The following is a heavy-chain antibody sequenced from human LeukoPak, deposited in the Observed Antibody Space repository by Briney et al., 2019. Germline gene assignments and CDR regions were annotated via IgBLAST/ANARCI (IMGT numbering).Heavy chain of an antibody. D-gene: IGHD3-3*01. CDR1: GFTVSSNY. J-gene: IGHJ4*02. Sequence: GGSLRLSCAASGFTVSSNYMSWVRQAPGKGLEWVSVIYSGGSTYYADSVKGRFTISRDSSKNTLYLQMNSLRAEDTAVYYCARGGIPITIFGVVPYFDYWGQGTLVTVSS. V-gene: IGHV3-66*01. CDR2: IYSGGST. CDR3: ARGGIPITIFGVVPYFDY.